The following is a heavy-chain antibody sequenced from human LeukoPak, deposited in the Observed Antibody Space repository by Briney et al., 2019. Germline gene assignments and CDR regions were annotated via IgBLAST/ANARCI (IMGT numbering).Heavy chain of an antibody. J-gene: IGHJ6*03. Sequence: GASVKVSCKASGYSFTSYDISWVRQAPGQGLEWMGRIIPILGIANYAQKFQGRVTITADKSTSTAYMELSSLRSEDTAVYYCARDFESTYYYYYMDVWGKGTTVTVSS. CDR1: GYSFTSYD. V-gene: IGHV1-69*04. CDR2: IIPILGIA. CDR3: ARDFESTYYYYYMDV. D-gene: IGHD2-2*01.